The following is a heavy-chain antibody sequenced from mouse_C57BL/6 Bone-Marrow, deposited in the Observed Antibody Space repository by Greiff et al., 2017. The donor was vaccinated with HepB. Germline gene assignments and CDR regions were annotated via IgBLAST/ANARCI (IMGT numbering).Heavy chain of an antibody. CDR3: AKNDDYLAWFAY. V-gene: IGHV2-5*01. Sequence: VKLMESGPGLVQPSQSLSITCTVSGFSLTSYGVHWVRQSPGKGLEWLGVIWRGGSTDYNAAFMSRLSITKDNSKSQVFFKMNSLQADDTAIYYCAKNDDYLAWFAYWGQGTLVTVSA. J-gene: IGHJ3*01. CDR1: GFSLTSYG. CDR2: IWRGGST. D-gene: IGHD2-3*01.